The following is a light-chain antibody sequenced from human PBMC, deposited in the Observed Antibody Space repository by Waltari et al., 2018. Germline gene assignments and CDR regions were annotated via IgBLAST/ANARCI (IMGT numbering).Light chain of an antibody. CDR3: MQSLQALWT. V-gene: IGKV2-28*01. Sequence: DIVVTQSPLSLPVTPGEPASISCRSSQSLLHSNGNNYLAWYLQKPGQFPQLLGYLGSSRAAGVPDRFSGSGAGTDFTLKISRVGAEDVGVYYGMQSLQALWTFGQGTKVEIK. CDR1: QSLLHSNGNNY. CDR2: LGS. J-gene: IGKJ1*01.